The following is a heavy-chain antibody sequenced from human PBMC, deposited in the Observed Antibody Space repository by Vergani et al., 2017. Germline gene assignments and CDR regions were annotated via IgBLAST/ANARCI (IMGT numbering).Heavy chain of an antibody. Sequence: QVQLQQWGAGLLKPSETLSLTCAVYGGSFSGYYWSWIRQPPGKGLEWIGEINHSGSTNYNPSLKSRVTLSVDTSKNQFSLKLSSVTAADTAVYYCARKTAWIQLWTYYYGMDVWGQGTTVTVSS. J-gene: IGHJ6*02. D-gene: IGHD5-18*01. V-gene: IGHV4-34*01. CDR3: ARKTAWIQLWTYYYGMDV. CDR2: INHSGST. CDR1: GGSFSGYY.